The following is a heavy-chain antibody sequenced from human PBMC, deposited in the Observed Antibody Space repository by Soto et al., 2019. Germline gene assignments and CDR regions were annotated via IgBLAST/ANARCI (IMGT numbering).Heavy chain of an antibody. CDR1: GYTFTSYY. CDR2: INANSGNT. J-gene: IGHJ4*02. Sequence: ASVKVSCKASGYTFTSYYMHWVRQAPGQGLEWMGRINANSGNTSYAQKLQGRVTMTTDTSTSTAYMELRSLRSDDTAVYYCARGYCSSTTCPPGYWGQGTLVTVSS. D-gene: IGHD2-2*01. CDR3: ARGYCSSTTCPPGY. V-gene: IGHV1-46*01.